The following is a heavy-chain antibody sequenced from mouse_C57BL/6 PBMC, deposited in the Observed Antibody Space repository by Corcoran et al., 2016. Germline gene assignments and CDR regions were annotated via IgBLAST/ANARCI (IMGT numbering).Heavy chain of an antibody. Sequence: EVQLQQSGPELVKPGASVKISCKASGYTFTDYYMNWVKQSHGKSLEWIGDINPNNGGTSYNQKFKGKATLTVDKSSSTAYVELRSLTSEDSAVYYCARGTTVVATDWYFDVWGTGTTVTVSS. CDR2: INPNNGGT. V-gene: IGHV1-26*01. D-gene: IGHD1-1*01. CDR3: ARGTTVVATDWYFDV. J-gene: IGHJ1*03. CDR1: GYTFTDYY.